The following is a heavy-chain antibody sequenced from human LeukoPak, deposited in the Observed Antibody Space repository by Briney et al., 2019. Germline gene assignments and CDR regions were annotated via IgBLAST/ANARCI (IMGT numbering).Heavy chain of an antibody. V-gene: IGHV3-66*04. CDR2: IRGDATT. J-gene: IGHJ4*02. D-gene: IGHD4-17*01. CDR3: ARRRGGYGEGEFDY. CDR1: GFPASSKY. Sequence: GGSLRLSCTASGFPASSKYMGWVRQAPGKGLGWVSFIRGDATTAYADSVQGRFTISRDDSKNTLYLQMDSLRVEDTAVYYCARRRGGYGEGEFDYWGQGTLVTVSS.